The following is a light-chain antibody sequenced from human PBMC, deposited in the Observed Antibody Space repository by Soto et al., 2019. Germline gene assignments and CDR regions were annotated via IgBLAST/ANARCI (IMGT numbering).Light chain of an antibody. V-gene: IGKV1-39*01. CDR2: VAS. Sequence: DLKLTQSPSSLSASVADVVTITCRASQSISNYLNWYQQRPGKAPKLVIYVASSLQSGVPSRFSGSGSGTDFALTSSSLQPEDFATYYCQQSYSTPPAFGQGTRLEIK. CDR1: QSISNY. CDR3: QQSYSTPPA. J-gene: IGKJ5*01.